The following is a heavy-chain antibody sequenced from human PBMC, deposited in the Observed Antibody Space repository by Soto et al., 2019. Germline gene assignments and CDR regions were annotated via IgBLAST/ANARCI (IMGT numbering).Heavy chain of an antibody. CDR3: AREEAAWPLAYGLDV. CDR1: GFTFSSYS. D-gene: IGHD2-15*01. CDR2: IGTRSDI. Sequence: PGGSLRLSCAASGFTFSSYSMHWVRQAPGKGLEWVASIGTRSDIYYADSVKGRFTVARDNAKNSLSLEMNSLRAEDTVVYYCAREEAAWPLAYGLDVWGQGTTVTVSS. J-gene: IGHJ6*02. V-gene: IGHV3-21*01.